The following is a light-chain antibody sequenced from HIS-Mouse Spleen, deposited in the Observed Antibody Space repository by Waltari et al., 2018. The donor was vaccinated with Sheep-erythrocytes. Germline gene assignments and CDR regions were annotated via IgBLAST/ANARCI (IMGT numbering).Light chain of an antibody. CDR1: TSHVGGHNY. J-gene: IGLJ1*01. CDR2: DVS. Sequence: QSALTQPPSASGSPGQSVTISCSGTTSHVGGHNYVSCYQQHPGKSPKLLIYDVSKRPSGVPDRFSGSKSGNTASLTISGLQAEDEADYYCCSYAGSYNHVFATGTKVTVL. V-gene: IGLV2-11*01. CDR3: CSYAGSYNHV.